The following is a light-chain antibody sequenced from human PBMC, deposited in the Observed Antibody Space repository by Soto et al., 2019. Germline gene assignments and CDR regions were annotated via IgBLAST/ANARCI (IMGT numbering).Light chain of an antibody. CDR1: QSISNY. CDR3: QQSYSTPFT. Sequence: DIQMTQSPSSLSASVGDRVTITCRASQSISNYLNWYKQKPGKAPNLLIYAASNPQSGVPSRFSGSGSGTDVTLTISSLQPEDFATYSCQQSYSTPFTVGPGTKVDIK. CDR2: AAS. J-gene: IGKJ3*01. V-gene: IGKV1-39*01.